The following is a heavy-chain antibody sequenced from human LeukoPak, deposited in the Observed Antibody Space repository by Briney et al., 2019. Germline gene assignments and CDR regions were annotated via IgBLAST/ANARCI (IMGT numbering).Heavy chain of an antibody. CDR1: GGSVSSGSYY. CDR3: ASADYDILTGVPWYFDL. Sequence: SETLSLTCTVPGGSVSSGSYYWSWIRQPPGKGLEWIGYIYYSGSTNYNPSLKSRVTISVDTSKNQFSLKLSSVTAADTAVYYCASADYDILTGVPWYFDLWGRGTLVTVSS. J-gene: IGHJ2*01. D-gene: IGHD3-9*01. V-gene: IGHV4-61*01. CDR2: IYYSGST.